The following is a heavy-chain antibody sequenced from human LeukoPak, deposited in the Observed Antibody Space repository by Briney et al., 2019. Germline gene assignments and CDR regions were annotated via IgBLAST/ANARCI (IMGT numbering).Heavy chain of an antibody. V-gene: IGHV3-23*01. Sequence: PGGSLRLSCVASGFTFSGFTVNWVRRAPGKGLEWVSSISGSGRGAITSYADSVKGRFTISRDNSKNTLYLEMNSLRAEDTAIYYCAKFKNDFWTGYPNSAFDIWGQGTVVTVSS. CDR1: GFTFSGFT. CDR2: ISGSGRGAIT. CDR3: AKFKNDFWTGYPNSAFDI. J-gene: IGHJ3*02. D-gene: IGHD3/OR15-3a*01.